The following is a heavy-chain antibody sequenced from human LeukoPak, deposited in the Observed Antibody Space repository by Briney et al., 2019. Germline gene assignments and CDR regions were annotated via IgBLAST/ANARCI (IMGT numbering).Heavy chain of an antibody. D-gene: IGHD6-13*01. CDR3: VKGAAAGNAAYYYYGMDV. CDR2: VSGSGGNT. CDR1: GLTFTTYA. J-gene: IGHJ6*02. V-gene: IGHV3-23*01. Sequence: KTGGSLRLSCAASGLTFTTYAMSWVRQAPGKGLEWVSAVSGSGGNTYYADSVKGRFTISRDNSKNTLYLQMNSLRAEDTAVYYCVKGAAAGNAAYYYYGMDVWGQGTTATVSS.